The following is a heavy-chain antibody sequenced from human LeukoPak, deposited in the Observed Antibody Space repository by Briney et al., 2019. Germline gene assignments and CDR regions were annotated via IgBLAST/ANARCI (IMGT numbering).Heavy chain of an antibody. CDR2: ISSSGSTI. Sequence: GGSLRLSCAASGFTFSSYEMNWVRQAPGKGLEWVSYISSSGSTIYYADSVKGRFTISRDNAKNSLYLQMNRLRAEDRAVYYCARDSLEVRGRDYFDYWGQGTLVTVSS. D-gene: IGHD3-10*01. J-gene: IGHJ4*02. CDR1: GFTFSSYE. CDR3: ARDSLEVRGRDYFDY. V-gene: IGHV3-48*03.